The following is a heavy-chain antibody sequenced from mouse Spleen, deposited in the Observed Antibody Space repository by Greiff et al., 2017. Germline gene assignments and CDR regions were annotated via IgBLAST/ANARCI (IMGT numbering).Heavy chain of an antibody. CDR1: GFSLTSYG. D-gene: IGHD1-1*01. CDR2: IWRGGST. CDR3: AKSTTVVANYYAMDY. Sequence: VQLQESGPSLVQPSQSLSITCTVSGFSLTSYGVHWVRQSPGKGLEWLGVIWRGGSTDYNAAFMSRLSITKDNSKSQVFFKMNSLQADDTAIYYCAKSTTVVANYYAMDYWGQGTSVTVSS. V-gene: IGHV2-5-1*01. J-gene: IGHJ4*01.